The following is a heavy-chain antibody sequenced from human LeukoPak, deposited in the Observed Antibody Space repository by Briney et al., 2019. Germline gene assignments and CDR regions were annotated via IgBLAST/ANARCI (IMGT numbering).Heavy chain of an antibody. CDR2: IYSDGTT. J-gene: IGHJ4*02. D-gene: IGHD2-21*01. CDR1: GFTVSSNY. CDR3: ARAPVTSCRGAFCYPFDL. V-gene: IGHV3-53*01. Sequence: GGSLRLSCAASGFTVSSNYMSWVRQAPGKGLEWVSLIYSDGTTYYADSVKGRFTISRDKSKNTLYLQMNRLRVEDAALYYCARAPVTSCRGAFCYPFDLWGQGVLVTVSS.